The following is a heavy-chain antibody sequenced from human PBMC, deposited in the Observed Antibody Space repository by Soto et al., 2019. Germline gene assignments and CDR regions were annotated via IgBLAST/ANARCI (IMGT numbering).Heavy chain of an antibody. CDR1: GFTFSSYE. CDR3: ARGPYSSGWYSEYYFDY. Sequence: PGGSLRLSCAASGFTFSSYEMNWVRQAPGKGLEWVSYISSSGSTIYYADSVKGRFTISRDNAKNSLYLQMNSLRAEDTAVYYCARGPYSSGWYSEYYFDYWGKGTLVTVSS. D-gene: IGHD6-19*01. CDR2: ISSSGSTI. V-gene: IGHV3-48*03. J-gene: IGHJ4*02.